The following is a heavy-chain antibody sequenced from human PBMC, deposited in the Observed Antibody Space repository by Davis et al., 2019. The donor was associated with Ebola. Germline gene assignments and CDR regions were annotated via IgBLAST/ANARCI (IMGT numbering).Heavy chain of an antibody. CDR3: ARHSSLTNYFWSGYLGCFDP. J-gene: IGHJ5*02. D-gene: IGHD3-3*01. Sequence: PSETLSLTCTVSGGSITSHYWSWIRQPPGKGPEWIGYIYHTGHTNYNPSLKSRLTISVDTSKNQFSLKLHSVTAADPAVYYCARHSSLTNYFWSGYLGCFDPWGQGTLVIVSS. CDR1: GGSITSHY. CDR2: IYHTGHT. V-gene: IGHV4-59*08.